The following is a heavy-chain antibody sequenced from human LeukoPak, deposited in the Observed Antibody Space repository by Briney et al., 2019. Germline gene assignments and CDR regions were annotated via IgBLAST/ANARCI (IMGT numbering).Heavy chain of an antibody. CDR2: IYHNGAT. V-gene: IGHV4-39*01. CDR1: GGSICSSSYY. CDR3: AREDRVGATTGSDY. D-gene: IGHD1-26*01. Sequence: SETLSLTCTVSGGSICSSSYYWGWIRQPPGKGLEWIGTIYHNGATYYNPSLRSRVTISVDTSKNQFSLKLSSVTAADTAVYYCAREDRVGATTGSDYWGQGTLVTVSS. J-gene: IGHJ4*02.